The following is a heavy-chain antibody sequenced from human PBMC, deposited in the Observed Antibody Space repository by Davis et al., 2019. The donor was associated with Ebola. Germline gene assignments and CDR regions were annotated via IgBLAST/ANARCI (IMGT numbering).Heavy chain of an antibody. V-gene: IGHV3-30*02. J-gene: IGHJ5*02. CDR1: GFIFSSYG. D-gene: IGHD6-19*01. Sequence: GESLKISCAASGFIFSSYGMHWVRQAPGKGLEWVAIIWYDGSNKYYADSVKGRFTISRDNSKNTLYLQMNSLRAEDTAVYYCSGLGASSGWYLPWGQGTLVTVSS. CDR3: SGLGASSGWYLP. CDR2: IWYDGSNK.